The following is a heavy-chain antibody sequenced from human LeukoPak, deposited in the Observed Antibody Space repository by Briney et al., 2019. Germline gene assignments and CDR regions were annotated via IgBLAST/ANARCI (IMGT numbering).Heavy chain of an antibody. CDR1: GFIFRNYA. CDR2: ITGSGDTT. D-gene: IGHD3-9*01. Sequence: GGPLRLSCAASGFIFRNYATSWVRQAPGKGLEWVSAITGSGDTTYYADSVKGRFTISRDNSKNTLYVEMNTLRAEDTAVYYCAKRGDYDILTGYYVSDFWGQGTLVTVSS. CDR3: AKRGDYDILTGYYVSDF. V-gene: IGHV3-23*01. J-gene: IGHJ4*02.